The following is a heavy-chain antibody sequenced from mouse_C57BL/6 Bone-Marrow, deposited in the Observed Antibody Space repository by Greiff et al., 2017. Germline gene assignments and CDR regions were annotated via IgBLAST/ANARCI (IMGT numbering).Heavy chain of an antibody. CDR1: GFNIKDYY. D-gene: IGHD2-3*01. CDR3: ARRDDGYPHFDY. J-gene: IGHJ2*01. CDR2: IDPEDGDT. V-gene: IGHV14-2*01. Sequence: VHVKQSGAELVKPGASVKLSCTASGFNIKDYYMHWVKQRPEQGLEWIGRIDPEDGDTKYASNFQGKATITADTSSNTAYLQLSSLTSEDTAVYYCARRDDGYPHFDYWGQGTTLTVSS.